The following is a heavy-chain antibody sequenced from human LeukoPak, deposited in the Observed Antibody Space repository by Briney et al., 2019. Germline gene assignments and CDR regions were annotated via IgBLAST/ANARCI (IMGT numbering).Heavy chain of an antibody. CDR2: MNPNSGNT. CDR3: ARVSGSGRKHWYFEI. Sequence: GASVKVSCKASGYTFTRYDINWVRQATGQGLEWMGWMNPNSGNTGYAQKFQGRVSITRNTSINTTYMELSSLRSEDTAVYYCARVSGSGRKHWYFEIWGRGAPFTVSS. V-gene: IGHV1-8*03. J-gene: IGHJ2*01. CDR1: GYTFTRYD. D-gene: IGHD3-10*01.